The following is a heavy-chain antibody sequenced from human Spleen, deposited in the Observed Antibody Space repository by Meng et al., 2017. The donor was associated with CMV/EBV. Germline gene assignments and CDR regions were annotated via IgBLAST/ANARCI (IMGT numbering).Heavy chain of an antibody. D-gene: IGHD6-13*01. Sequence: SVKVSCTTSGGTFSNYGVSWVRQAPGQGLEWMGGIIPVLDVANYEQKFQGRVTITADNSTSTTYMEMSSLRSEDTAVYYCARARGIAPGDYFSYGMDVWGQGTTVTVSS. CDR3: ARARGIAPGDYFSYGMDV. J-gene: IGHJ6*02. CDR1: GGTFSNYG. CDR2: IIPVLDVA. V-gene: IGHV1-69*10.